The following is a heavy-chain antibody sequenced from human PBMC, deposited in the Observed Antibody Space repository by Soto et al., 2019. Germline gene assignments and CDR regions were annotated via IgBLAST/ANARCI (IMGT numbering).Heavy chain of an antibody. CDR3: ARRPVTYYFDY. CDR1: GFTFSNYA. V-gene: IGHV3-30-3*01. D-gene: IGHD4-17*01. J-gene: IGHJ4*02. CDR2: ISYDGSNT. Sequence: QVQLVESGGGVVQPGRSLRLSCAASGFTFSNYAMHWVRQAPGKGLEWVAVISYDGSNTYYADSVKGRFTISRDNSKNTLDLQRDSLRAEDTAVYYCARRPVTYYFDYWGQGTLVTVSS.